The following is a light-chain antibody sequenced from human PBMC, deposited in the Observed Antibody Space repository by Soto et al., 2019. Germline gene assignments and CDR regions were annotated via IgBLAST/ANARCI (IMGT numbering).Light chain of an antibody. CDR2: EVI. J-gene: IGLJ1*01. V-gene: IGLV2-14*01. CDR1: SSDVGRYDY. Sequence: QSALTQPPSASGSPGQSVTISCTGTSSDVGRYDYVSWYQHHPGKAPKLIIYEVINRPSGVSIRFSGSKSGNTASLTISGLQAEDEADYYCCSYTSSSTSFVFGTGTKSPS. CDR3: CSYTSSSTSFV.